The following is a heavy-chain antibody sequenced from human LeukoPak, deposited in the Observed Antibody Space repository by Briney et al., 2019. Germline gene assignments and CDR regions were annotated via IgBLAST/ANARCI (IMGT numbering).Heavy chain of an antibody. CDR1: GGTFSSYA. D-gene: IGHD3-10*01. V-gene: IGHV1-69*04. CDR3: ARVRAYGSGSYNYYGMDV. J-gene: IGHJ6*02. Sequence: ASVKVSCKASGGTFSSYAISWVRQAPGQGLEWMGRIIPILGIANYAQKFQGRVTITADKSTSTAYMELSSLRSEDTAVYYCARVRAYGSGSYNYYGMDVWGQGTTVTVSS. CDR2: IIPILGIA.